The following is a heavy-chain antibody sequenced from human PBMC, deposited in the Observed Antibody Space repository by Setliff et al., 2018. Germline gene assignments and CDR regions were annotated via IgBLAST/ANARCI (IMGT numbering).Heavy chain of an antibody. D-gene: IGHD3-10*01. CDR3: AKEDSYCYGSGSYYNDRYYYYGMDV. V-gene: IGHV3-30*02. CDR1: GFTFSSYG. Sequence: GGSLRLSCAASGFTFSSYGMHWVRQAPGKGLEWVAFIRYDGSNKYYADSVKGRFTISRDNSKNTLYLQMNSLRAEDTAVYYCAKEDSYCYGSGSYYNDRYYYYGMDVWGQGTTVTVSS. J-gene: IGHJ6*02. CDR2: IRYDGSNK.